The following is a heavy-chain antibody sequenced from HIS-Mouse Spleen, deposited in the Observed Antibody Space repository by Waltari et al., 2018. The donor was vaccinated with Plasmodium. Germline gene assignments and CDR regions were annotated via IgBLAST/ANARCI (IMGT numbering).Heavy chain of an antibody. Sequence: QLQLQESGPGLVKPSETLSLTCTVSGGSISSSSYYWGWIRQPPGQGLEWIGSIYYSGSTYYNPSRESRVTISVDTSKNQFSLKLSSVTAADTAVYYCARRGGSYYYFDYWGQGTLVTVSS. J-gene: IGHJ4*02. D-gene: IGHD1-26*01. CDR3: ARRGGSYYYFDY. V-gene: IGHV4-39*01. CDR1: GGSISSSSYY. CDR2: IYYSGST.